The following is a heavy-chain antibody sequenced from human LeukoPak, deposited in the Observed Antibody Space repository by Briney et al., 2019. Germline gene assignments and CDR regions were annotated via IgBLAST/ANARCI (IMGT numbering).Heavy chain of an antibody. CDR2: INPNSGGT. D-gene: IGHD3-22*01. CDR3: ARGARRRYDSSGYYEGSDY. Sequence: ASVKVSCKASGYTFTGYYMHWVRQAPGRGLEWMGWINPNSGGTNYAQKFQGRVTMTRDTSISTAYMELSRLRSDDTAVYYCARGARRRYDSSGYYEGSDYWGQGTLVTVSS. V-gene: IGHV1-2*02. J-gene: IGHJ4*02. CDR1: GYTFTGYY.